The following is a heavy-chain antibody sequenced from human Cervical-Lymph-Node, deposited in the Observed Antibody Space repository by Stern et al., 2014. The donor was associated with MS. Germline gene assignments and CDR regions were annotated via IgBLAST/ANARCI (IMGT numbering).Heavy chain of an antibody. J-gene: IGHJ1*01. V-gene: IGHV3-33*01. Sequence: VQLVQSGGGVVQPGRSLRLSCAAAGFTFSGRGMHWGRQAPGKGPEWLAIRWYDGSNRYYADSVKGRFTISRDNSKNTLYLQMNSLRAEDTAVYYCAREGGNTAEYFQHWGQGTLVTVSS. CDR1: GFTFSGRG. CDR2: RWYDGSNR. CDR3: AREGGNTAEYFQH. D-gene: IGHD4-23*01.